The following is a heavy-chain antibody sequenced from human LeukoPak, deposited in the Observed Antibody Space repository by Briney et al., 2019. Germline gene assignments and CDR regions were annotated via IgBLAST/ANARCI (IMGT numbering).Heavy chain of an antibody. CDR3: AADWVAAAGALRYYYYMDV. Sequence: SVKVSCKASRFTFTSSAMQWVRQARGQRLEWIGWIVVGSGNTNYAQKFQERVTITRDMSTSTAYMELSSLRSEDTAVYYCAADWVAAAGALRYYYYMDVWGKGTTVTVSS. J-gene: IGHJ6*03. CDR2: IVVGSGNT. V-gene: IGHV1-58*02. CDR1: RFTFTSSA. D-gene: IGHD6-13*01.